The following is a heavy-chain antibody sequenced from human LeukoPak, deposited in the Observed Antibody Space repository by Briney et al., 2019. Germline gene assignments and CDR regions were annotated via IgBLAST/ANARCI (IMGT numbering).Heavy chain of an antibody. D-gene: IGHD5-12*01. CDR2: IWYDGSNK. CDR3: AKDRGYSGYDLIPPFDY. Sequence: GRSLRLSCAAPGFTFSSYGMHWVRQAPGKGLEWVAVIWYDGSNKYYADSVKGRFTISRDNSKNTLYLQMNSLRAEDTAVYYCAKDRGYSGYDLIPPFDYWGQGTLVTVSS. CDR1: GFTFSSYG. J-gene: IGHJ4*02. V-gene: IGHV3-33*06.